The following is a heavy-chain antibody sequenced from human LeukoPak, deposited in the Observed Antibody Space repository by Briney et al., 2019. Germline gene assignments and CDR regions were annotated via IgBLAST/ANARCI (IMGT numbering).Heavy chain of an antibody. Sequence: GESLKIPCKGSGYSFTSYWIGWVRQMPGKGLEWMGIIYSPSFQGQVTISADKSISTAYLQWSSLKASDTAMYYCARHLASPEGGVDYWGQGTLVTVSS. CDR2: I. J-gene: IGHJ4*02. CDR1: GYSFTSYW. D-gene: IGHD3-16*01. CDR3: ARHLASPEGGVDY. V-gene: IGHV5-51*01.